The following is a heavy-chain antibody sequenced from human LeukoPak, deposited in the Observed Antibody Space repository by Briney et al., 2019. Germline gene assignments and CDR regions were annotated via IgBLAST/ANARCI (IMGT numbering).Heavy chain of an antibody. CDR2: ISYDGTDK. D-gene: IGHD3-22*01. J-gene: IGHJ4*02. Sequence: GGSLRLSCAASGFTFDDYAMHWVRQAPGKGLEWVALISYDGTDKYYADSVKGRFTISRDNSKNTLYLQMNSLRAEDTAVYYCAKLDYYDSSGYYYDYFDYWGQGTLVTVSS. CDR3: AKLDYYDSSGYYYDYFDY. CDR1: GFTFDDYA. V-gene: IGHV3-30*18.